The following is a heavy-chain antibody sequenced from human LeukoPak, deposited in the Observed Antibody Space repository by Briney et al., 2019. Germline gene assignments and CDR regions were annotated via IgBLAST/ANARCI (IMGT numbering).Heavy chain of an antibody. V-gene: IGHV4-61*01. D-gene: IGHD3-22*01. CDR2: ISYSEST. Sequence: PSETLSLTCTVSGGSVSSGSYYWRWIRQPPRKGLEWIGYISYSESTNYNPSLKSLVTILVNTSKNQFSLKLSSVTAADTAVYYCARDSRGYYDSSGYFDYWGQGTLVTVSS. CDR3: ARDSRGYYDSSGYFDY. CDR1: GGSVSSGSYY. J-gene: IGHJ4*02.